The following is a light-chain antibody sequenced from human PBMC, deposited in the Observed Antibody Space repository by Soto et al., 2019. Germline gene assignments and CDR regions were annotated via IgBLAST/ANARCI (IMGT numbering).Light chain of an antibody. CDR2: GAS. CDR1: QSVSSSY. J-gene: IGKJ1*01. V-gene: IGKV3-20*01. CDR3: QQFRT. Sequence: LSXXXGARATLSCRAGQSVSSSYLAWYQQKPGQAPRLLIYGASSRATGIPDRFSGSGAGTDFTLTISRLEPEDYSVYYCQQFRTFGQGTKVDI.